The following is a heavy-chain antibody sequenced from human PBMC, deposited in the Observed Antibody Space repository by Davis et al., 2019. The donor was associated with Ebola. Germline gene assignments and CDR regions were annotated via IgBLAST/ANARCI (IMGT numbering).Heavy chain of an antibody. D-gene: IGHD2-2*01. CDR1: GYTFTSYG. Sequence: ASVKVSCKASGYTFTSYGISWVRQAPGQGLEWMGWISAYNGNTNYAQKLQGRVTMTTDTSTSTAYMELRSLRSDNTAVYYCAREHCSSTSCYFDYYYMDVWGKGTTVTVSS. CDR3: AREHCSSTSCYFDYYYMDV. J-gene: IGHJ6*03. V-gene: IGHV1-18*04. CDR2: ISAYNGNT.